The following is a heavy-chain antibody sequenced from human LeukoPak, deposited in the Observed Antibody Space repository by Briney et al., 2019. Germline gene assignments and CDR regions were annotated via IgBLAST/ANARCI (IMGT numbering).Heavy chain of an antibody. J-gene: IGHJ4*02. CDR3: AKDQPRSSMIVVVPTPYYFGY. V-gene: IGHV3-23*01. CDR1: GFTFSSYA. D-gene: IGHD3-22*01. Sequence: GGSLRLSCAASGFTFSSYAMSWVRQAPGKGLEWVSAISGSGGSTYYADSVKGRFTISRDNSKNTLYLQMNSLRAEDTAVYYCAKDQPRSSMIVVVPTPYYFGYWGQGTLVTVSS. CDR2: ISGSGGST.